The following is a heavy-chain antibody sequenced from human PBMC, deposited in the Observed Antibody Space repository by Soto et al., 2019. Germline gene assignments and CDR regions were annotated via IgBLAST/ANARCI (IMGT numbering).Heavy chain of an antibody. Sequence: GGSLRLSCAASGFTFSSYWMSWVRQAPGKGLEWVANIKQDGSEKYYVDSVKGRFTISRDNAKNSLYLQMNSLRAEDTAVYYCARDKNSYYDSSGYPEYFQHWGQGTLVTVSS. CDR2: IKQDGSEK. CDR1: GFTFSSYW. CDR3: ARDKNSYYDSSGYPEYFQH. V-gene: IGHV3-7*03. J-gene: IGHJ1*01. D-gene: IGHD3-22*01.